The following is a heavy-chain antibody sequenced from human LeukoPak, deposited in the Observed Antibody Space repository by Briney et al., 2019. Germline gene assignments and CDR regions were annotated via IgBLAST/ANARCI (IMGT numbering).Heavy chain of an antibody. J-gene: IGHJ5*02. CDR2: INIDGDTT. CDR3: VRGAVGTGVWFDP. D-gene: IGHD1-26*01. CDR1: GFTFSGYW. V-gene: IGHV3-74*01. Sequence: GGSLRLSCAASGFTFSGYWMHWVRQAPGKGLEWVSRINIDGDTTNYADSVKGRFTIARDNAKNTLHLQMNSLRADDTAVYYCVRGAVGTGVWFDPWGQGTLVTVSS.